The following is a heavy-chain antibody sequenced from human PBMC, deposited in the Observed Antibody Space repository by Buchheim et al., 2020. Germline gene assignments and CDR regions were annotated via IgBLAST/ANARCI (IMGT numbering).Heavy chain of an antibody. Sequence: EVQLVESGGGLVKPGGCLRLSCAASGFTFSDVWMSWVRQAPGKGLEWVGRIKSKTAGETTDYAELVKGRFSISRDDSKNTLYLQMSSLKTEDTAVYFCITGVVGAPYTFFWGQGTL. CDR2: IKSKTAGETT. CDR3: ITGVVGAPYTFF. V-gene: IGHV3-15*01. CDR1: GFTFSDVW. J-gene: IGHJ4*02. D-gene: IGHD2-15*01.